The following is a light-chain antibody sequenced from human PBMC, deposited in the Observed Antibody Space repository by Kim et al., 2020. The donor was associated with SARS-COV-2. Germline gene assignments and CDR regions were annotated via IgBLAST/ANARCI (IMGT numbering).Light chain of an antibody. CDR1: QSVSRN. J-gene: IGKJ4*01. V-gene: IGKV3-15*01. Sequence: CVSPGERATISCRASQSVSRNLAWYQQVPGQPPRLLIYGASTRATGVPARFSGSGSGTEFTLTISNLQSEDFAIYFCQQYDSWLTFGGGTKVDIK. CDR3: QQYDSWLT. CDR2: GAS.